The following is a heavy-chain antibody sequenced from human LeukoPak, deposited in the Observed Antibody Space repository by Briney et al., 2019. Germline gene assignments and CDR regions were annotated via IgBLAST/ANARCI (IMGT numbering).Heavy chain of an antibody. CDR3: ARHDSSGFYDHINV. D-gene: IGHD3-22*01. V-gene: IGHV4-39*01. J-gene: IGHJ4*02. CDR2: IYYSGST. CDR1: GGSLSRSDYY. Sequence: SETLSLTCTVSGGSLSRSDYYWGWIRQPPGKGLEWIGRIYYSGSTYYNPSLKSRATIFVDTSKNQFSLKLNSVTAADTAVYCCARHDSSGFYDHINVWGQGTLVTVSS.